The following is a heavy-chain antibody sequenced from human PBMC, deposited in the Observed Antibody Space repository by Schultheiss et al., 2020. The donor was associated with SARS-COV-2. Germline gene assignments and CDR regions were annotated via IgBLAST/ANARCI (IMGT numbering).Heavy chain of an antibody. CDR3: AREMIGYCSGGSCYEIGNGYYFDY. CDR1: GFTFSSYA. D-gene: IGHD2-15*01. V-gene: IGHV3-30*04. J-gene: IGHJ4*02. Sequence: GGSLRLSCAASGFTFSSYAMHWVRQAPGKGLEWVAVISYDGSNKYYADSVKGRFTISRDNSKNTLYLQMNSLRAEDTAVYYCAREMIGYCSGGSCYEIGNGYYFDYWGQGTLVTVSS. CDR2: ISYDGSNK.